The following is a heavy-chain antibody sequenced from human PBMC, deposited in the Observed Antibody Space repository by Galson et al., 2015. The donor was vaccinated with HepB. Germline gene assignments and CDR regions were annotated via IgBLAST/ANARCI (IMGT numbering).Heavy chain of an antibody. J-gene: IGHJ4*02. CDR1: GFTFSNAW. CDR2: IKSKTDGGTT. V-gene: IGHV3-15*01. D-gene: IGHD2-15*01. CDR3: TTGVGQDIVVVVAAAH. Sequence: SLRLSCAASGFTFSNAWMSWVRQAPGKGLEWVGRIKSKTDGGTTDYAAPVKGRFTISRDDSKNTLYLQMNSLKTEDTAVYYYTTGVGQDIVVVVAAAHWGQGTLVTVSS.